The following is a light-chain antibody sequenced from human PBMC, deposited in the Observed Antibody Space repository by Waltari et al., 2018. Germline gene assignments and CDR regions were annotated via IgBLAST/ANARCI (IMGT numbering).Light chain of an antibody. CDR3: TSYTSSNTYV. CDR2: DVS. V-gene: IGLV2-14*01. Sequence: QSALTQPASVSGSRGQSITISCTGTSSDVGSCNYVSWYQQHPGKAPNLMIYDVSKRPSGVSQRFAGSKSGNTASLTISGLQAEDEADYYCTSYTSSNTYVFGTGTKVTVL. CDR1: SSDVGSCNY. J-gene: IGLJ1*01.